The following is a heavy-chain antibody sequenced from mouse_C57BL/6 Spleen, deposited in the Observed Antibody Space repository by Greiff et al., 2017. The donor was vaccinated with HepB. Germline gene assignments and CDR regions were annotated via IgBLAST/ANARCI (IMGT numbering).Heavy chain of an antibody. CDR2: INPSNGGT. J-gene: IGHJ1*03. V-gene: IGHV1-53*01. CDR3: ARGRICYDYDVRYWYFDV. D-gene: IGHD2-4*01. CDR1: GYTFTSYW. Sequence: QVHVKQPGTELVKPGASVKLSCKASGYTFTSYWMHWVKQRPGQGLEWIGNINPSNGGTNYNEKFKSKATLTVDKSSSTAYMQLSSLTSEDSAVYYGARGRICYDYDVRYWYFDVWGKGTTVTVAS.